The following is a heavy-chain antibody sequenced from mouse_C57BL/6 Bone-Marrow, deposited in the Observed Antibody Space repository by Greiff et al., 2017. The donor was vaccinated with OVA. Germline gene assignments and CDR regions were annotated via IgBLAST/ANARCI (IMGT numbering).Heavy chain of an antibody. D-gene: IGHD1-1*01. Sequence: EVKLVESGGGLVQPKGSLKLSCAASGFSFNTYAMNWVRQAPGKGLEWVARIRSKSNNYATYYADSVKDRFTISRDDSESMLYLQMNNLKTEDTAMYYCVRTHYYGSSYGNFDVWGTGTTVTVSS. CDR3: VRTHYYGSSYGNFDV. CDR2: IRSKSNNYAT. J-gene: IGHJ1*03. CDR1: GFSFNTYA. V-gene: IGHV10-1*01.